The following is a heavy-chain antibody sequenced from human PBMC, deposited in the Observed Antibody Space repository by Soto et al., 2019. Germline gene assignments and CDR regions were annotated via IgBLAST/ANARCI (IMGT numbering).Heavy chain of an antibody. CDR3: ANGGWFGFNDY. Sequence: DVQLLESGGGLVQPGGSLRLSCATSGFTFSGYAMTWVRQAPEKGLEWVSTLSATGGSTYYADSVKGRFTISRDNSKNTLYLQMNSMRGQDTAVYYCANGGWFGFNDYWGQGTLVTVSS. D-gene: IGHD3-10*01. J-gene: IGHJ4*02. CDR1: GFTFSGYA. V-gene: IGHV3-23*01. CDR2: LSATGGST.